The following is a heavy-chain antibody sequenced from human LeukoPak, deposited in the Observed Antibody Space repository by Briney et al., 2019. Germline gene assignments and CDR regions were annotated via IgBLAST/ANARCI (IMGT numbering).Heavy chain of an antibody. Sequence: GGSLRLSCAASGFTFSSYAMSWVRQAPGKGLEWVSAISGSGGSTYYADSVKGWFTISRDNSKNTLYLQMNSLRAEDTAVYYCAEAVTMWQLTGNWFDPWGQGTLATVSS. J-gene: IGHJ5*02. CDR3: AEAVTMWQLTGNWFDP. CDR2: ISGSGGST. D-gene: IGHD3-10*02. CDR1: GFTFSSYA. V-gene: IGHV3-23*01.